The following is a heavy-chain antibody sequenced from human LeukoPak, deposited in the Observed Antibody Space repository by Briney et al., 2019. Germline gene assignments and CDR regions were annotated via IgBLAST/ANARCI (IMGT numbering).Heavy chain of an antibody. Sequence: PSETLSLTCTVSGGSIGSSSYYWGWIRQPPGKGLGWIGSIYYSGSTYYNPSLKSRVTISVDTSKNQFSLKLSSVTAADTAVYYCARHPAYYDILTGPGPYYFDYWGQGTLVTVSS. CDR1: GGSIGSSSYY. CDR2: IYYSGST. J-gene: IGHJ4*02. CDR3: ARHPAYYDILTGPGPYYFDY. V-gene: IGHV4-39*01. D-gene: IGHD3-9*01.